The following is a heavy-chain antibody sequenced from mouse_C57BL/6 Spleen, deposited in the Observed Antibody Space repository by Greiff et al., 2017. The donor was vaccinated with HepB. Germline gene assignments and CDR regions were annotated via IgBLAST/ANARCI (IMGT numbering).Heavy chain of an antibody. CDR2: IWSGGST. CDR3: ARKYYGSRTGYFDV. D-gene: IGHD1-1*01. V-gene: IGHV2-2*01. CDR1: GFSLTSYG. J-gene: IGHJ1*03. Sequence: VKVVESGPGLVQPSQSLSITCTVSGFSLTSYGVHWVRQSPGKGLEWLGVIWSGGSTDYNAAFISRLSISKDNSKRQVFFKMNSLQADDTAMYYCARKYYGSRTGYFDVWGTGTTVTVSS.